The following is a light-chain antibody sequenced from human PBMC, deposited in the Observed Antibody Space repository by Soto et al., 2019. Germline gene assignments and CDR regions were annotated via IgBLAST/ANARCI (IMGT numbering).Light chain of an antibody. J-gene: IGKJ4*01. CDR3: QQIYSAPLT. CDR2: AAS. CDR1: QSISRY. Sequence: DIQMTQSPSSLSASVGDTVTITCRASQSISRYLNWYQQKPGKAPKLLIYAASSLQSGVPSRFSGSGSETEFTLSISSLQHEDFATYFCQQIYSAPLTFGGGTKVDIK. V-gene: IGKV1-39*01.